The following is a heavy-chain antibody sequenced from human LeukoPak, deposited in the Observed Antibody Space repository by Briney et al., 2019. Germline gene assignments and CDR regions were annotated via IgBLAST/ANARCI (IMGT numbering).Heavy chain of an antibody. CDR1: GFTFSSYA. CDR2: MSGSDGST. CDR3: AKARGPVAFNPDY. J-gene: IGHJ4*02. D-gene: IGHD5-12*01. Sequence: GGSLRLSCAASGFTFSSYAMTWVRQAPGKGLEWISTMSGSDGSTYYADSVKGRFTISRDNSKNTLYLQMNSLRAEDTAVYYCAKARGPVAFNPDYWGQGTLVTVSS. V-gene: IGHV3-23*01.